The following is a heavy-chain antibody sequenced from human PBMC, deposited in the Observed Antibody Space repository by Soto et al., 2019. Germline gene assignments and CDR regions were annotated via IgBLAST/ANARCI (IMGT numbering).Heavy chain of an antibody. D-gene: IGHD3-3*01. V-gene: IGHV3-7*01. CDR2: IKQDGSEK. CDR3: ARGLGIFGVVRTMDV. CDR1: GFTFSSYW. J-gene: IGHJ6*02. Sequence: GGSLRLSCAASGFTFSSYWMSWVRQAPGKGLEWVANIKQDGSEKYYVDSVKGRFTISRDNAKNSLYLQMNSLRAEDTAVYYCARGLGIFGVVRTMDVWGQGTTVTVS.